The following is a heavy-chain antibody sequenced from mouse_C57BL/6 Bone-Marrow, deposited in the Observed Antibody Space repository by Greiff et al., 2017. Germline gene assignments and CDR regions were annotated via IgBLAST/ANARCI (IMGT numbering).Heavy chain of an antibody. D-gene: IGHD6-1*01. CDR3: ARPSLLVLYYAMDY. V-gene: IGHV1-64*01. J-gene: IGHJ4*01. CDR1: GYTFTSYW. Sequence: QVQLKQPGAELVKPGASVKLSCKASGYTFTSYWMHWVKQRPGQGLEWIGMIHPNSGSTNYNEKFKSKATLTVDKSSSTAYMQLSSLTSEDSAVYYCARPSLLVLYYAMDYWGQGTSVTVSS. CDR2: IHPNSGST.